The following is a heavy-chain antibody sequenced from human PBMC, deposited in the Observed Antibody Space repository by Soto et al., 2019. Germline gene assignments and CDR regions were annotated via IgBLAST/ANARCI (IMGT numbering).Heavy chain of an antibody. J-gene: IGHJ6*03. CDR2: ISGSGGST. Sequence: EVQLLESGGGLVQPGGSLRLSCAASGFTFSSYAMSWVRQAPGKGLEWVSAISGSGGSTYYADSVKGRFTISRDNSKNTLDLQMNSLRAEDTAVYYCAKGGELREYYYYYYMDVWGKGTTVTVSS. CDR3: AKGGELREYYYYYYMDV. CDR1: GFTFSSYA. V-gene: IGHV3-23*01. D-gene: IGHD1-7*01.